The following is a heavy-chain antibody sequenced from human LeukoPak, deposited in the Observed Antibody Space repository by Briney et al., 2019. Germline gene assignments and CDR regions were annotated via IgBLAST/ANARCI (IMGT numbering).Heavy chain of an antibody. CDR3: ARAFSSSWYENFQH. D-gene: IGHD6-13*01. J-gene: IGHJ1*01. Sequence: SETLSLTCTVSGGSISSYYWSWIRQPPGKGLEWIGYIYYSGSTNYNPSLKSRVTISVDTSKNQFSLKLTSVTAADTAVYYCARAFSSSWYENFQHWGQGTLVTVSS. CDR1: GGSISSYY. V-gene: IGHV4-59*01. CDR2: IYYSGST.